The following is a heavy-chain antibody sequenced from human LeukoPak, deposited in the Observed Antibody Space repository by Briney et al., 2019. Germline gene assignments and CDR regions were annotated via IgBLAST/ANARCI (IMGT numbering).Heavy chain of an antibody. CDR1: GGSMSNYY. CDR2: IYHSGST. CDR3: ARARDGYILDY. D-gene: IGHD5-24*01. J-gene: IGHJ4*02. Sequence: PSETLSLTCTVSGGSMSNYYWSWIRQPPGKGLEWIGCIYHSGSTSYNPSLKSRVAISADTSKNQFSLKLTSVTAADTAVYYCARARDGYILDYWGQGTLVSVSS. V-gene: IGHV4-59*01.